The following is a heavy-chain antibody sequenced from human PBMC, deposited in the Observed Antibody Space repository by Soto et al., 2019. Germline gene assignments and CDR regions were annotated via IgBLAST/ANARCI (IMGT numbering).Heavy chain of an antibody. V-gene: IGHV1-46*01. D-gene: IGHD3-9*01. Sequence: ASVKVSCKASGYTFTSYYMHWVRQAPGQGLEWMGIINPSGGSTSYAQKFQGRVTMTRDTSTSTVYMELSSLRSEDTAVYYCARVRLPPYYDIWTGYYFTSNYGMDVWGQGTTVTVSS. J-gene: IGHJ6*02. CDR2: INPSGGST. CDR1: GYTFTSYY. CDR3: ARVRLPPYYDIWTGYYFTSNYGMDV.